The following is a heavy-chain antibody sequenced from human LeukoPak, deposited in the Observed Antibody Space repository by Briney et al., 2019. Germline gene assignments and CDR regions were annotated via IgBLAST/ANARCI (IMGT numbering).Heavy chain of an antibody. Sequence: PGGSLRLSRAASGFTFSSYSMNWVRQAPGKGLEWVSSISSSSSYIYYADSVKGRFTISRDNAKNSLYLQMNSLRAEDTAVYYCSRLRGYSYGYADYWGQGTLVTVSS. J-gene: IGHJ4*02. CDR1: GFTFSSYS. V-gene: IGHV3-21*01. CDR3: SRLRGYSYGYADY. D-gene: IGHD5-18*01. CDR2: ISSSSSYI.